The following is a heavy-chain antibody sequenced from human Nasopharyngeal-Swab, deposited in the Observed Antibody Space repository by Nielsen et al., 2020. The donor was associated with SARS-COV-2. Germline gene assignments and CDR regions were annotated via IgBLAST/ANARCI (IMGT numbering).Heavy chain of an antibody. CDR2: IKQDGSEK. D-gene: IGHD4-17*01. CDR1: GFTFSSNW. CDR3: AKPSPDYGDYGRNY. Sequence: GESLKISCAASGFTFSSNWMNWVRQAQGKGLEWVAGIKQDGSEKYYVDSVKGRFTISRDNAKNSLYLQMNSLRAEDTAVYYCAKPSPDYGDYGRNYWGQGTLVTVSS. J-gene: IGHJ4*02. V-gene: IGHV3-7*03.